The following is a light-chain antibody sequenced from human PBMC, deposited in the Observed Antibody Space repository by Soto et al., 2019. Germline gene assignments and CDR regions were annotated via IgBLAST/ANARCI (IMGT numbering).Light chain of an antibody. J-gene: IGLJ2*01. CDR1: SCEVGSYNR. Sequence: QSVLTQPASVSGSLGQSITISCTGTSCEVGSYNRVFWYLQHPGKVPTLLIFGVSERPSGVSNRFSGAKSGNSASLTISGLQAEDEADYYCCSYAGSTFAVFGGGTKLTVL. V-gene: IGLV2-23*02. CDR2: GVS. CDR3: CSYAGSTFAV.